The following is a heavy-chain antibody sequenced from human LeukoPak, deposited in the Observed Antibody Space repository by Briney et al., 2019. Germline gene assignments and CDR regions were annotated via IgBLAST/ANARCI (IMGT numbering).Heavy chain of an antibody. CDR1: GGSISSYY. Sequence: PSETLSLTCTVSGGSISSYYWSWIRQPPGKGLEWIGYIYYSGSTNYNPSLKCRVTISVDTSKNQFSLKLSSVTAADTAVYYCARANFGGPDYNWNYVWFDPWGQGTLVTVSS. V-gene: IGHV4-59*01. CDR2: IYYSGST. J-gene: IGHJ5*02. D-gene: IGHD1-7*01. CDR3: ARANFGGPDYNWNYVWFDP.